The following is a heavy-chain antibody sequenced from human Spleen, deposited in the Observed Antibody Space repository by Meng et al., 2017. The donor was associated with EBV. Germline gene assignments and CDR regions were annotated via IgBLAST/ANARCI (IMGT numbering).Heavy chain of an antibody. V-gene: IGHV4-39*07. J-gene: IGHJ4*02. D-gene: IGHD6-19*01. Sequence: QLQLPESGPGLMKPSETLSLTSAVSGASVSTSNYYWGWIRQSPGKGLEWIGEIYHSGSTNYNPSLKSRVTISVDKSKNQFSLKLSSVTAADTAVYYCARKSVAEGQDYWGQGTLVTVSS. CDR2: IYHSGST. CDR1: GASVSTSNYY. CDR3: ARKSVAEGQDY.